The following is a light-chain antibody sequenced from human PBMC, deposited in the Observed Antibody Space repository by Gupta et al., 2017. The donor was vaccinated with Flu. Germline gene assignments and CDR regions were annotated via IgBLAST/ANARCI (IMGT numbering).Light chain of an antibody. Sequence: ATLSVSPGERVTLSCRASQTVSFNLAWYQQKPGQTPRLLISGASTRATGVPARFSGSGSGTEFTLTITSLQSEDFAVYYCQQYNSWPPMYT. J-gene: IGKJ2*01. V-gene: IGKV3-15*01. CDR2: GAS. CDR1: QTVSFN. CDR3: QQYNSWPPMYT.